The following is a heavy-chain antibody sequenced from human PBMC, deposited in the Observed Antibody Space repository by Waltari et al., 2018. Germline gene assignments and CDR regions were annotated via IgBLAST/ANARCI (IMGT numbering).Heavy chain of an antibody. D-gene: IGHD2-15*01. V-gene: IGHV4-34*01. J-gene: IGHJ4*02. CDR2: INHSGST. Sequence: QVQLQQWGAGLLKPSETLSLTCAVYGGSFSGYYWSWIRQPPGKGLEWIGEINHSGSTNYNPSLKSRVTISVDTSKNQFSPKLSSVTAADTAVYYCASAWRGGSCYSWGQGTLVTVSS. CDR3: ASAWRGGSCYS. CDR1: GGSFSGYY.